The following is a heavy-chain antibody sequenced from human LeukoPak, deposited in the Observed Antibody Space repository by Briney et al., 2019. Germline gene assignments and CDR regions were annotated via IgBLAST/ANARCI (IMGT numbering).Heavy chain of an antibody. CDR1: GGSISSSSW. D-gene: IGHD3-3*01. J-gene: IGHJ6*03. CDR3: ARQSAIFALHYYYMDV. CDR2: IYHSGST. V-gene: IGHV4-4*02. Sequence: PSETLSLTCAVSGGSISSSSWWSWVRQPPGKGLEWIGEIYHSGSTNYNPSLKSRVTISVDKSKNQFSLKLSSVTAADTAVYYCARQSAIFALHYYYMDVXXXXXTVTVSS.